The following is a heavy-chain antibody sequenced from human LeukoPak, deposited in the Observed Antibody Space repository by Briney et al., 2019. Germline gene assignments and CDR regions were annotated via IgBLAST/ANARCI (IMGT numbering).Heavy chain of an antibody. D-gene: IGHD2-21*02. Sequence: ASVKVSCKASGGTLSSYAISWVRRAPGQGREWMGGIIPIFGPANYAQKFQGRVTITADESTSTAYMELSRLRSEDTAVYYCAREYCGGDCYSWGQGTLVTVSS. CDR3: AREYCGGDCYS. CDR2: IIPIFGPA. V-gene: IGHV1-69*01. J-gene: IGHJ1*01. CDR1: GGTLSSYA.